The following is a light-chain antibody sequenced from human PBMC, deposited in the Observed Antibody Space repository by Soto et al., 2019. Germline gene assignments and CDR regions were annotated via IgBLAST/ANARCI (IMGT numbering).Light chain of an antibody. CDR2: GDN. CDR3: QSYDSSNYV. CDR1: SGSIASNY. V-gene: IGLV6-57*04. Sequence: NFMLTQPHSVSESPGKTVTISCTRSSGSIASNYVQWYQQRPGSAPTTVIYGDNQRPSGVPDRFSGSIDSSSNSASLTISGLKTEDEADYYCQSYDSSNYVFGTGTKVTVL. J-gene: IGLJ1*01.